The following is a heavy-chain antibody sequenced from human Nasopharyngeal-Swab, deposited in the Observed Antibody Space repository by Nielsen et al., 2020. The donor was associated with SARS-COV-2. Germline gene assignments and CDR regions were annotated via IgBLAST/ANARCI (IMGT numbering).Heavy chain of an antibody. Sequence: SETLSLTCTVSGGSISSGGYYWSWIRQHPGKGLEWIGYIYYSGRNYYNPSLKSRVTISVDTSKNQFSLKMSSVTAADTAVYYWARAAITMIVVVSAFDIWGQGTMVTVSS. CDR2: IYYSGRN. D-gene: IGHD3-22*01. J-gene: IGHJ3*02. V-gene: IGHV4-31*03. CDR3: ARAAITMIVVVSAFDI. CDR1: GGSISSGGYY.